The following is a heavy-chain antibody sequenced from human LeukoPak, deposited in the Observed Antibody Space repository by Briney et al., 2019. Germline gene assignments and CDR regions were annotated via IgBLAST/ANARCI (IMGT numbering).Heavy chain of an antibody. CDR3: ATVNLGYYSGGSCYWFDP. CDR1: GYTLTELS. Sequence: GASVKVSCKVSGYTLTELSMHWVRQAPGKGLEWMGGFDPEDGETIYAQKFQGRVTMTEDTSTDTAYMELSSLRSEDTAVYYCATVNLGYYSGGSCYWFDPRGQGTLVTVSS. J-gene: IGHJ5*02. D-gene: IGHD2-15*01. V-gene: IGHV1-24*01. CDR2: FDPEDGET.